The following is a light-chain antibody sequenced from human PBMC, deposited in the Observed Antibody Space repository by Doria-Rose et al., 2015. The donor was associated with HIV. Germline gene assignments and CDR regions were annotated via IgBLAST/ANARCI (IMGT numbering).Light chain of an antibody. Sequence: TQSPATLSASPGERATLSCRASQGIGSDLAWYQQKPGQAPRLLIYRASIRATGIPPRFTGGGSGKEFTLTISSLQSEDFAVYFCQQYSQWPPYTFGQGTKLEVK. CDR1: QGIGSD. CDR3: QQYSQWPPYT. J-gene: IGKJ2*01. V-gene: IGKV3-15*01. CDR2: RAS.